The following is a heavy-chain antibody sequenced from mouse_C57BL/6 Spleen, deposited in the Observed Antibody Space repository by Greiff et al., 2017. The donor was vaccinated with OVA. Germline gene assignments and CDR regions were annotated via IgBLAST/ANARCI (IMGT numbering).Heavy chain of an antibody. J-gene: IGHJ2*01. D-gene: IGHD4-1*01. CDR3: AREGLGQVYFDY. Sequence: QVQLQQPGAELVRPGSSVKLSCKASGYTFTSYWMHWVKQRPIQGLEWIGNIDPSDSETHYNQKFKDKATLTVDKSSSTAYMQLSRLTSEDSAVDYCAREGLGQVYFDYWGQGTTLTVAS. CDR2: IDPSDSET. V-gene: IGHV1-52*01. CDR1: GYTFTSYW.